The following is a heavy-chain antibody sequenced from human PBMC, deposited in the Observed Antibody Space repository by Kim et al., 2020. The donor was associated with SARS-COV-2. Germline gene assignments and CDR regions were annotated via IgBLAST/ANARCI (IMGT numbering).Heavy chain of an antibody. D-gene: IGHD4-17*01. J-gene: IGHJ3*02. CDR1: GYTFIYFP. Sequence: ASVKVSCKTSGYTFIYFPIHWVRQAPGQGLEWVGWINTNTGNPKYAQSFTGRFVFSLDTSVSTAYLQISGLKAEDTAVYYCARVDGGSDAVDIWGQGTMVTVSS. CDR3: ARVDGGSDAVDI. CDR2: INTNTGNP. V-gene: IGHV7-4-1*02.